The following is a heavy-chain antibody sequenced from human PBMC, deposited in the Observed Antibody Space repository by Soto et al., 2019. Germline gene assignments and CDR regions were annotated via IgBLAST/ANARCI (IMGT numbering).Heavy chain of an antibody. CDR2: IIPIFGTA. D-gene: IGHD3-10*01. V-gene: IGHV1-69*13. Sequence: SVKVSCKASGGTFSSYAISWVRQAPGQGLEWMGGIIPIFGTANYAQKFQGRVTITADESTSTAYMELSSLRSEDTAVYYCARGMVRGVRYYYGMDVWGQGTTVTVSS. J-gene: IGHJ6*02. CDR1: GGTFSSYA. CDR3: ARGMVRGVRYYYGMDV.